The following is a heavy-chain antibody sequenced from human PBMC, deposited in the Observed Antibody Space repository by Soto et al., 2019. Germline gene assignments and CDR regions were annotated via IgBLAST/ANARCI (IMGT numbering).Heavy chain of an antibody. V-gene: IGHV3-30-3*01. CDR2: ISYDENNK. Sequence: QVHLVESGGGVVQPGRSLRLSCAASGFTFSSYAMHWVRQAPGKGLEWGAVISYDENNKYYTDSVKGRFTISRDNSKNTLYLQMNSLRAEDTAVYYCARDTRYYFDYWGQGTLITVSS. CDR1: GFTFSSYA. CDR3: ARDTRYYFDY. D-gene: IGHD2-2*01. J-gene: IGHJ4*02.